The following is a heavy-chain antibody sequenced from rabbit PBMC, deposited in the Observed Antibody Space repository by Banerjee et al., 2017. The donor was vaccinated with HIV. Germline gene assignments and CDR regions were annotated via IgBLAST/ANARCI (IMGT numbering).Heavy chain of an antibody. Sequence: QSLEESGGDLVKPGASLTLTCTASGFDFSSNAMCWVRQAPGKGLEWIACIYTGSWGSPYYASWAEGRFTISKTSSTTVTLQMTSLTAADTATYFCARDATMIDIYGMDLWGQGTLVTVS. J-gene: IGHJ6*01. CDR1: GFDFSSNA. D-gene: IGHD2-1*01. CDR3: ARDATMIDIYGMDL. V-gene: IGHV1S40*01. CDR2: IYTGSWGSP.